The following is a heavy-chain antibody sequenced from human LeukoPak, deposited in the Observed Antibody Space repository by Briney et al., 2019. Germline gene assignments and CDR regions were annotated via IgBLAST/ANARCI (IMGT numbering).Heavy chain of an antibody. CDR1: GFTFDDYA. J-gene: IGHJ5*02. CDR2: ISWNSGSI. D-gene: IGHD2-2*01. V-gene: IGHV3-9*01. Sequence: PGRSLRLSCAASGFTFDDYAMHWVRQAPGKGLEWVSGISWNSGSIGYADSVKGRFTISRDNAKNSLYLQMNSLRAEDTALYYCAKDLPRALVVPAGWFDPWGQGTLVTVSS. CDR3: AKDLPRALVVPAGWFDP.